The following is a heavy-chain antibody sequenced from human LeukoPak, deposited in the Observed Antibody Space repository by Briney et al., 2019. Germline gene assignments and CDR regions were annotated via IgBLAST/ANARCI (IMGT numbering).Heavy chain of an antibody. D-gene: IGHD5-18*01. J-gene: IGHJ4*02. CDR2: IYYSGST. CDR1: GGSISSYY. V-gene: IGHV4-59*01. CDR3: ARAVDTALPFDY. Sequence: SETLSLTCTVSGGSISSYYWSWIRQPPGKGLEWIGYIYYSGSTNYNPSLKSRVTISVDTSKNQFSLKLSCVTAADTAVYYCARAVDTALPFDYWGQGTLVTVSS.